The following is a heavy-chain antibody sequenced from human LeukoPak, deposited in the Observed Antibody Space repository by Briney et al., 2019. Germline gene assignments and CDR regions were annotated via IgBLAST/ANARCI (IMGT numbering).Heavy chain of an antibody. D-gene: IGHD6-6*01. V-gene: IGHV3-7*05. Sequence: GRSLRLSCAASGFTFSSYWMSWVRQAPGKGLEWVANIKQDGSVEYYVVSVKGRFTISRDNAKESLYLQMNSLRAEDTAVYYCARIGYSSSSFDFWGQGTLVTVSS. CDR2: IKQDGSVE. J-gene: IGHJ4*02. CDR3: ARIGYSSSSFDF. CDR1: GFTFSSYW.